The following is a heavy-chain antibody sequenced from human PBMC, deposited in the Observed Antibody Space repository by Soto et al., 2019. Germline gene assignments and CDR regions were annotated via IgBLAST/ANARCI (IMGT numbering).Heavy chain of an antibody. V-gene: IGHV3-11*06. CDR2: ISSSSSYT. Sequence: PGGSLRLYCAASGFTFSDYYISWIRQAPGKGLEWVSYISSSSSYTNYADSVKGRFTISRDNAKNSLYLQMNSLRAEDTAVYYCASSIRDSSGYLYYWGQGTLVTVSS. CDR1: GFTFSDYY. D-gene: IGHD3-22*01. J-gene: IGHJ4*02. CDR3: ASSIRDSSGYLYY.